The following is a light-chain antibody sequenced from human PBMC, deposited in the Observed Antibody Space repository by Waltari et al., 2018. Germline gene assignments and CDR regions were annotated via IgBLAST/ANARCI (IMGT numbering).Light chain of an antibody. CDR1: QAISNY. CDR3: QQYDSYPWT. Sequence: DIQMTQSPSSLSASVGDRVTITCRASQAISNYLAWFQQKPGKDPKSLIYAASSLQSGVPSKFSGSGSGTDFTLTISSLQPEDFATYYCQQYDSYPWTFGQGTKVEI. CDR2: AAS. J-gene: IGKJ1*01. V-gene: IGKV1-16*02.